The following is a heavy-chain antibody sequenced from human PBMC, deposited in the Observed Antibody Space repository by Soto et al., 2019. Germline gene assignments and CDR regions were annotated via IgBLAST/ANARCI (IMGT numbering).Heavy chain of an antibody. J-gene: IGHJ4*02. CDR2: VRYSGST. Sequence: LSLTCTVYGGSFSGYYWSWIRQPPGKGLEWIGEVRYSGSTYYDSSLQSRVTISIDTSKNQFSLKLSSVTATDTAVYYCASQHYYDSSGYYVFYWGQGTLVTVSS. D-gene: IGHD3-22*01. CDR1: GGSFSGYY. CDR3: ASQHYYDSSGYYVFY. V-gene: IGHV4-34*01.